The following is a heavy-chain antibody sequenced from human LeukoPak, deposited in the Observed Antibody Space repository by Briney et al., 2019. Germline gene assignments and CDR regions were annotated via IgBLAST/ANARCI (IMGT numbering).Heavy chain of an antibody. CDR2: IIPILGIA. CDR3: ASSITMVRGVYFDY. V-gene: IGHV1-69*04. J-gene: IGHJ4*02. Sequence: SVKVSCKASGGTFSSYAISWVRQAPGQGLEWMGRIIPILGIANYAQKFQGRVTITADKSTSTAYMELSSLRSEDTAVCYCASSITMVRGVYFDYWGQGTLVTVSS. D-gene: IGHD3-10*01. CDR1: GGTFSSYA.